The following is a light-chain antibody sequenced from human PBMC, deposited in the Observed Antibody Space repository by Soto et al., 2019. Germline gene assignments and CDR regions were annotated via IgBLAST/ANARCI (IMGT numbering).Light chain of an antibody. CDR3: QQYYSTPRT. Sequence: DIVMTQSPDSLAVSLGERATINCRSSQSVLSSSNNKNYLAWYQQKPGQPPTVLTYWESTREAGVPDRFSASGSGTDFTLTISSLQAEDVAIYYCQQYYSTPRTFGQGNKVEIK. CDR1: QSVLSSSNNKNY. V-gene: IGKV4-1*01. J-gene: IGKJ1*01. CDR2: WES.